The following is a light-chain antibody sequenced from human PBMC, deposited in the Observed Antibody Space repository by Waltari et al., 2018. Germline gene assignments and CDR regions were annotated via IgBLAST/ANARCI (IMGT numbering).Light chain of an antibody. Sequence: QSALTQPPSASGSPGQSVTISCTGTSSDVGGYNYVSWYQQHPGKAPKLMIYEVSKRPSGFPDRFSGSKSGNTASLTVSGLQAEDEADCYCSSYAGSNNYVFGTGTKVTVL. J-gene: IGLJ1*01. CDR2: EVS. V-gene: IGLV2-8*01. CDR1: SSDVGGYNY. CDR3: SSYAGSNNYV.